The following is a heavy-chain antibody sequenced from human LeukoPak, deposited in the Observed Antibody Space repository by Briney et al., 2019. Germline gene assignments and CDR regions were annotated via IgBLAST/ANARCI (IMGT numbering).Heavy chain of an antibody. V-gene: IGHV5-51*01. CDR1: GYSFTSYW. CDR2: IYPGDSDT. D-gene: IGHD6-19*01. CDR3: ARTGYSSGRYLAGDY. Sequence: GESLKISCKGSGYSFTSYWIGWVRQMPGKGLEWMGIIYPGDSDTRYSPSFQGQVTISADKSISTAYLQWSSLKASDTAMYYCARTGYSSGRYLAGDYWGQGTLVTVSS. J-gene: IGHJ4*02.